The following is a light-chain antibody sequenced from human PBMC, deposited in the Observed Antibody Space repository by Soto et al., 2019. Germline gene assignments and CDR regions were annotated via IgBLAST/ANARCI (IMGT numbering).Light chain of an antibody. V-gene: IGKV1-5*01. Sequence: DIQITQSPSTLSASVGDRVTITCRASQSISSWLAWYQQKPGKAPKLLIYDASSLASGVPSRFSGSGSGTEFPLPISSLQPDDFETYYCQQYNSYWQFGQGTKVEIK. J-gene: IGKJ1*01. CDR2: DAS. CDR3: QQYNSYWQ. CDR1: QSISSW.